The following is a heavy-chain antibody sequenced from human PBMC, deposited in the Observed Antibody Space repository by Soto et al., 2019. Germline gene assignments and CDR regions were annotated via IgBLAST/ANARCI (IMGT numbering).Heavy chain of an antibody. CDR3: ARSYCSSTSCYGDYYYYYMDV. J-gene: IGHJ6*03. V-gene: IGHV1-69*02. CDR2: IIPILGIA. CDR1: GGTFSSYT. D-gene: IGHD2-2*01. Sequence: SVKVSCKASGGTFSSYTISWVRQAPGQGLEWMGRIIPILGIANYAQKFQGRVTITADKSTSTAYTELSSLRSEDTAVYYCARSYCSSTSCYGDYYYYYMDVWGKGTTVTVSS.